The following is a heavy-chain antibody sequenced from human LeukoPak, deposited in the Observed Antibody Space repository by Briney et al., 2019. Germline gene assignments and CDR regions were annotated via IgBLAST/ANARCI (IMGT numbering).Heavy chain of an antibody. Sequence: GGSLRLSCAASGFTFSSYDMSWVRQAPGKGLEWVSSITLSGANTFYADSVMGRFTISRDNSKNTLYLQMNSLSAEDTAVYYCAKRGNPAVGHHFLDVWGEGTPVSVSS. CDR2: ITLSGANT. J-gene: IGHJ6*04. V-gene: IGHV3-23*01. D-gene: IGHD2-2*01. CDR3: AKRGNPAVGHHFLDV. CDR1: GFTFSSYD.